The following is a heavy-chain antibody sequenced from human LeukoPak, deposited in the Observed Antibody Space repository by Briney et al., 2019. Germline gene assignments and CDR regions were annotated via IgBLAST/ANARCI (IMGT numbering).Heavy chain of an antibody. Sequence: SETLSLTCTVSGGSISSSPYYWGWIRQPPGKGLEWIGTIYYSGSTYYNPSLKSRVTISVDTSKNQFSLKLSSVTAADTAVYYCARVEKTQLVRIDYWGQGTLVTVSS. CDR3: ARVEKTQLVRIDY. CDR1: GGSISSSPYY. D-gene: IGHD6-6*01. J-gene: IGHJ4*02. CDR2: IYYSGST. V-gene: IGHV4-39*07.